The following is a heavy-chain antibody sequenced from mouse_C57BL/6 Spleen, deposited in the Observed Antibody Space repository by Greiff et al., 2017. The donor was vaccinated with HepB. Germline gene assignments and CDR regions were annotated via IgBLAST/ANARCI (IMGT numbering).Heavy chain of an antibody. CDR3: ARDTYGSSYGY. D-gene: IGHD1-1*01. CDR1: GFTFSSYA. CDR2: ISDGGSYT. V-gene: IGHV5-4*01. J-gene: IGHJ2*01. Sequence: DVQLVESGGGLVKPGGSLKLSCAASGFTFSSYAMSWVRQTPEKRLEWVATISDGGSYTYYPDNVKGRFTISRDNAKNNLYLQMSHLKSEDTAMYYCARDTYGSSYGYWGQGTTLTVSS.